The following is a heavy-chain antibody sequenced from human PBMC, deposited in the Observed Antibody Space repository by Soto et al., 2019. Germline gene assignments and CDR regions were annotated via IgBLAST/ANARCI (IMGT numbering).Heavy chain of an antibody. V-gene: IGHV4-59*01. CDR2: IYYSEST. CDR3: ARDRGLGSGWYGWFDP. Sequence: SETLSLTCTVSGGSISSYFWSWIRQPPGKGLEWIGYIYYSESTNYNPSLKSRVTISVDTSKNQFSLKLSSVTAADTAVYYCARDRGLGSGWYGWFDPWGQGTLVTLL. J-gene: IGHJ5*02. D-gene: IGHD6-19*01. CDR1: GGSISSYF.